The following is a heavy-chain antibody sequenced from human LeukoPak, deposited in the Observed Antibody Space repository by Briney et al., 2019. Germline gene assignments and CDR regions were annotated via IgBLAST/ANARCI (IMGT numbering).Heavy chain of an antibody. CDR1: GFTFSSYS. CDR3: AREHFSVVDIVATEDY. Sequence: GGSLRLSCAASGFTFSSYSMNWVRQAPGKGLEWVSYISSSSSTIYYADSVKGRFTISRDNAKNSLYLQMNSLRAEDTAVYYCAREHFSVVDIVATEDYWGQGTLVTVSS. D-gene: IGHD5-12*01. CDR2: ISSSSSTI. V-gene: IGHV3-48*04. J-gene: IGHJ4*02.